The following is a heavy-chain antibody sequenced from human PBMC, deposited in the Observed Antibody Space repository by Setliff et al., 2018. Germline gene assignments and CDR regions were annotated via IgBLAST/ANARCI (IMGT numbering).Heavy chain of an antibody. CDR2: VFYNGAA. V-gene: IGHV4-59*01. Sequence: TLSLTCTVSGDSISDASIMAWIRQPPGKGLEFIGYVFYNGAAKYDPSLKSRVTMSVDTSKTQFSLKLNSMTTADTAVYYCARGGTYRYFDYWGQGARVTVSS. J-gene: IGHJ4*02. CDR3: ARGGTYRYFDY. CDR1: GDSISDAS.